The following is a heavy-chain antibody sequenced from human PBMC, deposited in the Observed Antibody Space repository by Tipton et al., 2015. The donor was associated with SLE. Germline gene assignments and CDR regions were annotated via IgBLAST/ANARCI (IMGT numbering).Heavy chain of an antibody. CDR2: ISSSSSTI. Sequence: SLRLSCAASGFTFSDYYMSWIRQAPGKGLEWVSYISSSSSTIYYADSVKGRFTISRDNAKNSLYLQMNSLRAEDTAVYYCARGPPARLFRSFFASWVQATLVTVSS. CDR3: ARGPPARLFRSFFAS. D-gene: IGHD3-16*02. V-gene: IGHV3-11*04. J-gene: IGHJ4*02. CDR1: GFTFSDYY.